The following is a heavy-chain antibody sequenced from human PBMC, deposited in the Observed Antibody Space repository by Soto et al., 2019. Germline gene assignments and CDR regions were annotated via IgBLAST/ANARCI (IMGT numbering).Heavy chain of an antibody. J-gene: IGHJ5*02. D-gene: IGHD5-18*01. CDR1: GFTFNRYG. V-gene: IGHV3-33*06. Sequence: QVQLVESGGGVVQSGRSLRLSCAASGFTFNRYGMHWVRQAPGKGLEWVAVIWYDGSNEYYADSVKGRFTISRDNSKNTLYLQMIGPRAEDTAVYYCAKGGSAMTNWFDPWGQGTLVTVSS. CDR3: AKGGSAMTNWFDP. CDR2: IWYDGSNE.